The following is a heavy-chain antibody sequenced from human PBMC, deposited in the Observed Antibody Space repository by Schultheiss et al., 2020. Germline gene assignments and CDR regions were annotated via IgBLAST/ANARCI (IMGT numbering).Heavy chain of an antibody. CDR1: GGSISTYY. V-gene: IGHV4-59*01. J-gene: IGHJ6*02. Sequence: SETLSLTCTVSGGSISTYYWSWIRQPPGKALEWIGYIYYSGSTNYTPSLRSRVTMSVDTSRNEFSLKLRSVTAADTAVYYCARLGTAARHLDVWGQGTTVTVS. D-gene: IGHD6-13*01. CDR2: IYYSGST. CDR3: ARLGTAARHLDV.